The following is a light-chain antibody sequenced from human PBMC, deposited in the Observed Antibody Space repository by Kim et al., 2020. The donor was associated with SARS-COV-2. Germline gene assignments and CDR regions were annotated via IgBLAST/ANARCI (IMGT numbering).Light chain of an antibody. Sequence: SPGQSVTISCTGTSSDGGGYNYVSWYQQHPGKAPKLMIYEVSKRPSGVPDRFSGSKSGNTASLTVSGLQAEDEADYYCSSNAGSKVFGGGTQLTVL. J-gene: IGLJ2*01. CDR3: SSNAGSKV. V-gene: IGLV2-8*01. CDR1: SSDGGGYNY. CDR2: EVS.